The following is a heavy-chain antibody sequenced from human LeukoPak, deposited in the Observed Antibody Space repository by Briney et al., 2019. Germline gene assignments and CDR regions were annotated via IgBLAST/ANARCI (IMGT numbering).Heavy chain of an antibody. J-gene: IGHJ5*02. Sequence: GRSLRLSCAGSGFTFSNYAIHWVRQAPGKGPYWVAVISDDGINKYYADSVKGRFIISRDNSKNTLYLQMNSLRGKDTAVYYCARERIATTGTGWFDPWGQGTLVTVSS. CDR3: ARERIATTGTGWFDP. CDR1: GFTFSNYA. CDR2: ISDDGINK. V-gene: IGHV3-30*01. D-gene: IGHD6-13*01.